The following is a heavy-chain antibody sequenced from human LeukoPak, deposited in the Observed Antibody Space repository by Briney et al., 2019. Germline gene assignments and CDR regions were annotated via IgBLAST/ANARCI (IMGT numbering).Heavy chain of an antibody. CDR3: AKSGAIFGVVPFDY. J-gene: IGHJ4*02. V-gene: IGHV3-30*18. CDR2: TSHDGDKE. Sequence: GRSLRLSCAVSGFTFSDYSMHWVRQAPGKGLEWVAVTSHDGDKEYYADSVKGRFTISRDNSKNTLYLQMNSLRAEDTAVYYCAKSGAIFGVVPFDYWGQGTLVTVSS. CDR1: GFTFSDYS. D-gene: IGHD3-3*01.